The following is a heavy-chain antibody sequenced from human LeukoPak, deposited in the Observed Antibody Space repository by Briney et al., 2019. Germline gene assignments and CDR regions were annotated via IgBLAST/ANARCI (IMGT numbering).Heavy chain of an antibody. Sequence: GGSLTLFCAASGFTFDDYGMSWVRHAPGKGLEWVSGINWNGGSTGYADSVKGRFTIPRDNAKNSLYLQMNSLRAEDTALYYCARARGGYSGSYYYMDVWGKGTTVTVSS. D-gene: IGHD1-26*01. CDR2: INWNGGST. J-gene: IGHJ6*03. V-gene: IGHV3-20*04. CDR3: ARARGGYSGSYYYMDV. CDR1: GFTFDDYG.